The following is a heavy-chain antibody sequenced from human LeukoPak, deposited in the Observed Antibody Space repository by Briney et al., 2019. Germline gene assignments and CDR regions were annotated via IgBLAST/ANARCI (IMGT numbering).Heavy chain of an antibody. Sequence: ASVKVSCKASGGTFSSYAISWVRQAPGQGLEWMGGIIPIFGTANYAQKFQGRVTITADESTSTAYMKLSSLRSEDTAVYYCARVWGDSVYAFDIWGQGTMVTVSS. CDR1: GGTFSSYA. CDR2: IIPIFGTA. V-gene: IGHV1-69*13. D-gene: IGHD3-16*02. CDR3: ARVWGDSVYAFDI. J-gene: IGHJ3*02.